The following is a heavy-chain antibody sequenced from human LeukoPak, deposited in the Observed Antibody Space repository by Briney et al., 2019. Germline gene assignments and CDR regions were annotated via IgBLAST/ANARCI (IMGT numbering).Heavy chain of an antibody. J-gene: IGHJ4*02. CDR1: GFTFRTYG. Sequence: GRSLRLSCAASGFTFRTYGMHWVRQAPGKGLEWVAVIWYDGSDKYHADSVKGRFTISRDNSKNMLYLQMNSLRAEDTAVYYCGSSSGWYLSSDYWGQGTLVTVSS. CDR2: IWYDGSDK. CDR3: GSSSGWYLSSDY. D-gene: IGHD6-19*01. V-gene: IGHV3-33*01.